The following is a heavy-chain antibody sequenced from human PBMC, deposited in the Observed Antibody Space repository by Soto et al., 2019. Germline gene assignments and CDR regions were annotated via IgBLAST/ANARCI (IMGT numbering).Heavy chain of an antibody. V-gene: IGHV1-3*01. Sequence: QVQLVQSGAEVKKPGASVKVSCKASGYTFTSYAMHWVRQAPGQRLEWMGWINAGNGNTKYSQKFQGRVTITRDTSASTAYMELSSLRSEDTAVDYCASSPCSGGSCRYPYFDYWGQGTLVTVSS. J-gene: IGHJ4*02. CDR1: GYTFTSYA. D-gene: IGHD2-15*01. CDR2: INAGNGNT. CDR3: ASSPCSGGSCRYPYFDY.